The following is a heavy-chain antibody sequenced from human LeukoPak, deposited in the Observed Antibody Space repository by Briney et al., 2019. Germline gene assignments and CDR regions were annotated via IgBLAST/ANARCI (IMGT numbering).Heavy chain of an antibody. CDR2: INPSGGST. CDR3: ARDSDPYCGGDCYQIFDY. Sequence: ASVKVSCKASGYTFTSYYMHWVRQAPGQGLEWMGIINPSGGSTSYAQKFQGRVTMTRDTSTSTVYMELSSLRSEDTAVYYCARDSDPYCGGDCYQIFDYWGQGTLVTVSS. J-gene: IGHJ4*02. D-gene: IGHD2-21*02. V-gene: IGHV1-46*01. CDR1: GYTFTSYY.